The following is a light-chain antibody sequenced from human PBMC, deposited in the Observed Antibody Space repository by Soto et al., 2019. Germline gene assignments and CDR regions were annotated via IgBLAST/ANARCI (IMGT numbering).Light chain of an antibody. CDR1: QSIRSW. CDR3: QQYDSYST. V-gene: IGKV1-5*03. J-gene: IGKJ4*01. CDR2: KAS. Sequence: DIQMTQFPSTLSASVGDRVTITCRASQSIRSWLAWYQQKPGKAPNLLIYKASSLPSGVTSRFSGSGYGTEFTLTISSLQPDDIATYYCQQYDSYSTFGGGTKVQIK.